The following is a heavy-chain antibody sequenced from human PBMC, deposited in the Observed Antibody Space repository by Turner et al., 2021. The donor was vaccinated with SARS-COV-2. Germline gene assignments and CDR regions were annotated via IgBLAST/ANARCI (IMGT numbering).Heavy chain of an antibody. CDR1: GGSISSSSYY. Sequence: QLQLQESGPGLVKPSETPALTCTVSGGSISSSSYYWGWIRQPPGKGLEWIGSIYYSGSTYYNPSLKSRVTTSVDTSKSQFSLKMSSVTAAATAGYYWAGNVWLRGAFDIWGQGTMVTVSS. CDR2: IYYSGST. D-gene: IGHD5-18*01. V-gene: IGHV4-39*05. J-gene: IGHJ3*02. CDR3: AGNVWLRGAFDI.